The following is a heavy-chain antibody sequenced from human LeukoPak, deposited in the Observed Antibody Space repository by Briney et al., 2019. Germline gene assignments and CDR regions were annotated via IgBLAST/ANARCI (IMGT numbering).Heavy chain of an antibody. CDR3: ARDPIVGDTGGGDY. D-gene: IGHD1-26*01. CDR1: GFTFSSYW. J-gene: IGHJ4*02. V-gene: IGHV3-7*01. Sequence: HPGGSLRLSCAASGFTFSSYWMTWVRQAPGKGLEWVSNINGDGSIENYVDSVRGRFTIFRDNAKDSLYLQMNSLRVGDTAVYYCARDPIVGDTGGGDYWGQGTLVTVSS. CDR2: INGDGSIE.